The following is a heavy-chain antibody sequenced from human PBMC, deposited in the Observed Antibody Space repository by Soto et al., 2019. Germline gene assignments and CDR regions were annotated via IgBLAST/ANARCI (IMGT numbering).Heavy chain of an antibody. CDR2: ISYDGSNK. CDR1: GFNFSSYA. V-gene: IGHV3-30-3*01. Sequence: VCCAASGFNFSSYAMHRVSKAQGKGLEWVAVISYDGSNKYYADSVKGRFTISRDNSKNTLYLQMNSLRAEDTAVYYCARDFKIVVVPAAMPWFDPWGQGTLVTVSS. D-gene: IGHD2-2*01. CDR3: ARDFKIVVVPAAMPWFDP. J-gene: IGHJ5*02.